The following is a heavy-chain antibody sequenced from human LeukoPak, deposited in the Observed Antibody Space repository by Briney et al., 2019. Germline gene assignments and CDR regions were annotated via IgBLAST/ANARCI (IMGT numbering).Heavy chain of an antibody. CDR1: GFTFGDYA. Sequence: PGRSLRLSCTASGFTFGDYAMSWFRQAPGKGLEWVSVIYSGGSTYYADSVKGRFTISRDNSKNTLYLQMNSLRAEDTAVYYCARDEGPDGYYYYGMDVWGQGTTVTVSS. CDR3: ARDEGPDGYYYYGMDV. CDR2: IYSGGST. D-gene: IGHD7-27*01. J-gene: IGHJ6*02. V-gene: IGHV3-53*01.